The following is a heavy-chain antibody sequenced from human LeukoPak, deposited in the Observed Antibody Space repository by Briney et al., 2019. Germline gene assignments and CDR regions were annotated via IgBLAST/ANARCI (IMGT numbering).Heavy chain of an antibody. CDR3: ARDRVHYYYYMDV. CDR2: INSDGSST. Sequence: GGSLRLSCAASGFTFSSYWMHWVRQAPGKGLVWVSCINSDGSSTSYADSVKGRFTISRDNAKNTLYLQMNSLRAEDTAVYYCARDRVHYYYYMDVWGKGTTVTVSS. J-gene: IGHJ6*03. V-gene: IGHV3-74*01. CDR1: GFTFSSYW.